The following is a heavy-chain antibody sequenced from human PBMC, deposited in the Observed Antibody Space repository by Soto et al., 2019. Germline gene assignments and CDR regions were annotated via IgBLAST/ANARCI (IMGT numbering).Heavy chain of an antibody. J-gene: IGHJ4*02. CDR2: IWYDGSNK. CDR1: GFTFSSYG. D-gene: IGHD3-16*01. CDR3: AIPGHGAFDY. Sequence: QVQLVESGGGVVQPGRSLRLSCAASGFTFSSYGMHWVRQAPGKGLEWVAVIWYDGSNKYYADSVKGRFTISRDNSKNTLYLQMNSLRAEDTAVYYCAIPGHGAFDYWGQGILVTVSS. V-gene: IGHV3-33*01.